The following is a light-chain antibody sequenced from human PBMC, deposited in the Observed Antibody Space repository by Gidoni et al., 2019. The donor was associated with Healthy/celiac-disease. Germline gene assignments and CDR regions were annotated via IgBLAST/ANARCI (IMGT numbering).Light chain of an antibody. CDR1: SPNIGAGYD. CDR3: QSYDSSLSAHYV. V-gene: IGLV1-40*01. CDR2: GNS. J-gene: IGLJ1*01. Sequence: HSVLTQQPSVSGAPGQRVTISCTGSSPNIGAGYDVHWYQQLPGTAPKLLIYGNSNRPSGVPDRFSGSKSGTSASLAITGLQAEDEADYYCQSYDSSLSAHYVFGTGTKVTVL.